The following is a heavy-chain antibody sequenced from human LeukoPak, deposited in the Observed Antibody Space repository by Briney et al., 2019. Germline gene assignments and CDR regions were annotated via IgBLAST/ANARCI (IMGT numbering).Heavy chain of an antibody. D-gene: IGHD2-21*02. CDR3: ARLAYCGGDCYRTTRGYFQH. V-gene: IGHV5-51*01. J-gene: IGHJ1*01. CDR1: GYSFTSYW. Sequence: GESLKISCKGSGYSFTSYWIGWVRQMPGKGLEWMGIIYLGDSDTRYSPSFQGQVTISADKSISTAYLQWSSLKASDTAMYYCARLAYCGGDCYRTTRGYFQHWGQGTPVTVSS. CDR2: IYLGDSDT.